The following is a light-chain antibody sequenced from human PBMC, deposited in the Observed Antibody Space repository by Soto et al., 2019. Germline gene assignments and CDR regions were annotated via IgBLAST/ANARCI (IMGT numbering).Light chain of an antibody. V-gene: IGKV3-20*01. CDR2: GAS. J-gene: IGKJ3*01. Sequence: EIVLTQSPGTLSLSPGERATLSCRASQSVSSSYLAWYQQKPGQAPRLLIYGASSRATGIPDRFSGSGSGTDFTLTICRLEPEDFSVYYCQQYGSSPFTLGPGT. CDR1: QSVSSSY. CDR3: QQYGSSPFT.